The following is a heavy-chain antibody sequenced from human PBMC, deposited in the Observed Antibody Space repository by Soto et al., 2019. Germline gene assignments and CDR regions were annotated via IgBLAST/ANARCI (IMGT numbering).Heavy chain of an antibody. V-gene: IGHV2-5*02. Sequence: QITLKESGPTLVKPTQTLTLTCTFSGLSLSTSGVGVHWLRQPPGKALEWLAIIYWDDDKLYSPSLKTRLTITKDTSKNQVVLTMTNMDPVDTARYYCAHRNFGGGNYYDYWGPGALVTVSS. D-gene: IGHD3-22*01. CDR1: GLSLSTSGVG. J-gene: IGHJ4*02. CDR3: AHRNFGGGNYYDY. CDR2: IYWDDDK.